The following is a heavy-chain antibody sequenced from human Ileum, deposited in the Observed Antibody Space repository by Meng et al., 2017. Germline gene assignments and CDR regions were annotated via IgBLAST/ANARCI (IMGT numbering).Heavy chain of an antibody. Sequence: EPWPCLWRPSGPRALALVVSGESISSSTWWSWLRQSPEKGLEWIGEIYLGATNNYHPSLESRVTMSVDKSKNQYSLDLTSVTAADTAVYYCAKNGRDRSFDCWGQGILVTVSS. J-gene: IGHJ4*02. CDR3: AKNGRDRSFDC. D-gene: IGHD3-16*02. CDR2: IYLGATN. V-gene: IGHV4-4*02. CDR1: GESISSSTW.